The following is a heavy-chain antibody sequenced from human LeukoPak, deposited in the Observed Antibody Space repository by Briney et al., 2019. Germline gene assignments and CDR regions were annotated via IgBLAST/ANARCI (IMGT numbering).Heavy chain of an antibody. CDR2: ISASGGST. CDR1: GVTLSSYV. D-gene: IGHD3-22*01. V-gene: IGHV3-23*01. Sequence: GGSLRLSCAASGVTLSSYVMNWVRQAPGKGLEWVSVISASGGSTYYADSVKGRFTISRDSSKNTLFLQMNSLRADDSPVYYCAKGKSSGYRLYGMDVWGQGTTVTVSS. CDR3: AKGKSSGYRLYGMDV. J-gene: IGHJ6*02.